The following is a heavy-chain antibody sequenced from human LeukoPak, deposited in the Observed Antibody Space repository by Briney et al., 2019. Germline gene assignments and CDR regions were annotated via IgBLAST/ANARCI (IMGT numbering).Heavy chain of an antibody. J-gene: IGHJ6*03. CDR1: GFTFSSYA. D-gene: IGHD5-18*01. CDR3: ARDHEAYSYGYSGYYYMDV. Sequence: PGGSLRLSCAASGFTFSSYAMHWVRQAPGKGLEYVSAISSNGGSTYYANSVKGRFTISRDNSKNTLYLQMGSLRAEDMAVYYCARDHEAYSYGYSGYYYMDVWGKGTTVTVSS. V-gene: IGHV3-64*01. CDR2: ISSNGGST.